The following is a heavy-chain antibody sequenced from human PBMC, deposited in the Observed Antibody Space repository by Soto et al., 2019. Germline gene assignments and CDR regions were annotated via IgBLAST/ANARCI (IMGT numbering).Heavy chain of an antibody. CDR3: ARGVSVGVDY. V-gene: IGHV1-8*01. Sequence: QVQLVQSGAEVREPGASVKVSCKASGYSFTSLDINWVRQTAGQGLEWMGWMEPSTGSTGYAQKFQGRVTMTRDTSINTAYMELTPLTSDDTAFYYCARGVSVGVDYWGQGTLVIVSS. CDR2: MEPSTGST. D-gene: IGHD1-26*01. J-gene: IGHJ4*02. CDR1: GYSFTSLD.